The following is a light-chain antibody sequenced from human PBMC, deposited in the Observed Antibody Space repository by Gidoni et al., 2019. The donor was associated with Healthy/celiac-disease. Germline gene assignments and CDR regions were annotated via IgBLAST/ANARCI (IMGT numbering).Light chain of an antibody. J-gene: IGKJ4*01. Sequence: IQFTLSPSSLSASVGDRVTITCRASQGISSYLAWYQQKPGKAPKLLSYAASTLQSGVPSRFSGSGYGIDFTLTISSLQPEDFATYYCQQLNSYPLTFGGGTKVEIK. CDR1: QGISSY. V-gene: IGKV1-9*01. CDR2: AAS. CDR3: QQLNSYPLT.